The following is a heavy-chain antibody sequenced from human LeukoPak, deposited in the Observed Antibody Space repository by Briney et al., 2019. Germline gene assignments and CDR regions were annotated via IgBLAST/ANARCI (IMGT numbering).Heavy chain of an antibody. D-gene: IGHD2-15*01. V-gene: IGHV3-23*01. Sequence: PGGSLRLSCAASGFTFNNYAMTWVRQARGKGLEWVSAVSGRGDSTYYADSVKGRFTISRDNSKNTLYLQMNSLRAEDTAVYHCAKAPPAATNYYYGMDVWGQGTTVTVSS. J-gene: IGHJ6*02. CDR3: AKAPPAATNYYYGMDV. CDR2: VSGRGDST. CDR1: GFTFNNYA.